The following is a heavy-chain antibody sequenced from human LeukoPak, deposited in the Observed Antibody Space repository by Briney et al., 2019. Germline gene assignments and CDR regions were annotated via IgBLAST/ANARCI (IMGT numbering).Heavy chain of an antibody. CDR2: INPNSGGT. V-gene: IGHV1-2*02. Sequence: ASVKVSCKASGYTFTGYYMHWVRQAPGQGLEWMGWINPNSGGTNYAQKFQGRVTMTRDTSISTAYMELSRLRSDDTAVYYCVRDDGGGYDTDYYYYYGMDVWGQGTTVTVSS. CDR1: GYTFTGYY. J-gene: IGHJ6*02. CDR3: VRDDGGGYDTDYYYYYGMDV. D-gene: IGHD5-12*01.